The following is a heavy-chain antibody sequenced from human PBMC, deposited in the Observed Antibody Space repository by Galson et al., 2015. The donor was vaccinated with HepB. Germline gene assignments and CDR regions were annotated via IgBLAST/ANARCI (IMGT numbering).Heavy chain of an antibody. CDR1: GFTFSSYA. V-gene: IGHV3-30*04. CDR2: ISYDGSNK. Sequence: SLRLSCAASGFTFSSYAMHWVRQAPGKGLEWVAVISYDGSNKYYADSVKGRFTISRDNSKNTLYLQMNSLRAEDTAVYYCARENNWNYGDYFDYWGQGTLVTVSS. D-gene: IGHD1-7*01. CDR3: ARENNWNYGDYFDY. J-gene: IGHJ4*02.